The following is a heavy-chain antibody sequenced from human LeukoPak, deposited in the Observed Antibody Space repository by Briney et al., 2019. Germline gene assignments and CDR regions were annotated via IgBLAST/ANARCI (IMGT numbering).Heavy chain of an antibody. D-gene: IGHD2-2*02. CDR2: ISAYNGNT. J-gene: IGHJ3*02. CDR1: GYTFTSYG. CDR3: ARARIVVVPAAIDAFDI. Sequence: ASVKVSCKASGYTFTSYGISWVRQAPGQGPEWMGWISAYNGNTNYAQKLQGRVTMTTDTSTSTAYMELRSLRSDDTAVYYCARARIVVVPAAIDAFDIWGQGTMVTVSS. V-gene: IGHV1-18*01.